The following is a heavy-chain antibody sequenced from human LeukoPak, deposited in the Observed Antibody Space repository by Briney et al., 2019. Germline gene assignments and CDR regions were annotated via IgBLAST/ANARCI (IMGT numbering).Heavy chain of an antibody. CDR1: GGSISSSNYY. Sequence: PSETLSLTCTVSGGSISSSNYYWGWIRQPPGKGLEWIGSIYYSGSTYNNPSLKSRVTISVDTSKDHFSLKLSSVTAADTAVYYCASRPTFYYGSGSYPRRFYDYWGQGTLVTVSS. CDR2: IYYSGST. CDR3: ASRPTFYYGSGSYPRRFYDY. V-gene: IGHV4-39*02. D-gene: IGHD3-10*01. J-gene: IGHJ4*02.